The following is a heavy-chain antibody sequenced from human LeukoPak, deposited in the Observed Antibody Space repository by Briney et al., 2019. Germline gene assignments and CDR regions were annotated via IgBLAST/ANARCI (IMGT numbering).Heavy chain of an antibody. Sequence: PGGSLRLSCAASEFTFSSYWMHWVRQAPGKGLVWVSRISGDGRSTSYADSVKGRFTISRDNSKNTLYLQMNSLRAEDTAVYYCAKARGDYFDYWGQGTLVTVSS. V-gene: IGHV3-74*01. J-gene: IGHJ4*02. CDR3: AKARGDYFDY. CDR1: EFTFSSYW. CDR2: ISGDGRST. D-gene: IGHD1-26*01.